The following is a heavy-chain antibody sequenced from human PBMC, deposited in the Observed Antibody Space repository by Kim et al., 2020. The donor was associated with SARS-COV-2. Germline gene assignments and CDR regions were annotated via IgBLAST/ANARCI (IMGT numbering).Heavy chain of an antibody. V-gene: IGHV1-69*02. CDR1: GGTFSSYT. J-gene: IGHJ3*02. Sequence: SVKVSCKASGGTFSSYTISWVRQAPGQGLEWMGRIIPILGIANYAQKFQGRVTITADKSTSTAYMELSSLRSEDTAVYYCAREMYYYDSSGYYYGAFDIWGQGTMVTVSS. CDR2: IIPILGIA. CDR3: AREMYYYDSSGYYYGAFDI. D-gene: IGHD3-22*01.